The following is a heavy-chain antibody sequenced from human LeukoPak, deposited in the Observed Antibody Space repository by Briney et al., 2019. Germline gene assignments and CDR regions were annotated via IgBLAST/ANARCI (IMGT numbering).Heavy chain of an antibody. CDR1: GGSIGSSSYY. D-gene: IGHD5-12*01. Sequence: SETLSLTCTVSGGSIGSSSYYWGWIRQPPGKGLEWISSIYYSGSTYYNPSLKSRVTISVDTSKNQFSLKLSSVTAADTAVYYCARDQGEYSGYLGLYYWGQGTLVTVSS. J-gene: IGHJ4*02. CDR2: IYYSGST. V-gene: IGHV4-39*07. CDR3: ARDQGEYSGYLGLYY.